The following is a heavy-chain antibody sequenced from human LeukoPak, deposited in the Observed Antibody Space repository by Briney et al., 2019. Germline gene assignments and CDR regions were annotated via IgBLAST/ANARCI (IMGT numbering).Heavy chain of an antibody. J-gene: IGHJ4*02. CDR2: INAGNGNT. CDR1: GYTFTSYA. CDR3: AREGAATVSLDY. Sequence: ASVKVSCKASGYTFTSYAMHWVRQAPGQRLEWMGWINAGNGNTKYSQKFQGRVTITRDTSASTAYMELSSLRSEDTAVYYCAREGAATVSLDYWGQGTLVTVSS. D-gene: IGHD1-26*01. V-gene: IGHV1-3*01.